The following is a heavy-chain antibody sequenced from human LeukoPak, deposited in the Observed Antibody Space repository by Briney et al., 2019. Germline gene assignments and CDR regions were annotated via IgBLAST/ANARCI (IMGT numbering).Heavy chain of an antibody. J-gene: IGHJ6*03. D-gene: IGHD3-22*01. Sequence: PSETLSLTCTVSGGSISSYYWSWLRQPPGKGLEWIGYIYTSGSTNYNPSLKSRVTISVDTSKNQFSLKLSSVTAADTAVYYCARGTYYYDSSGYPPMDVWGKGTTVTVSS. CDR2: IYTSGST. V-gene: IGHV4-4*09. CDR3: ARGTYYYDSSGYPPMDV. CDR1: GGSISSYY.